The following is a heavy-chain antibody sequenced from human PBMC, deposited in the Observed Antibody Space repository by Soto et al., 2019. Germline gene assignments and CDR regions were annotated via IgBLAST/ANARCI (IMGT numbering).Heavy chain of an antibody. Sequence: SETLSLTCTVSGGSMSGYYYNWIRQSPGKGLEWVGHIYYTGSTNYNPSLKSRVTISVDTSKNQFSLKLSPVAAADTAVYYCARDNGAGMGIDRNYYSSYGIDVSCQGTSVTLS. J-gene: IGHJ6*02. CDR2: IYYTGST. D-gene: IGHD6-19*01. V-gene: IGHV4-59*01. CDR3: ARDNGAGMGIDRNYYSSYGIDV. CDR1: GGSMSGYY.